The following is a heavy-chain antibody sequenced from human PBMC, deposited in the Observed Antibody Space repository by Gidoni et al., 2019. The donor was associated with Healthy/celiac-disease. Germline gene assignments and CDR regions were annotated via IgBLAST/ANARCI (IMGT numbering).Heavy chain of an antibody. V-gene: IGHV3-21*01. J-gene: IGHJ4*02. D-gene: IGHD6-19*01. CDR1: GVTFRSYS. Sequence: EVQLVESGGGLVKPGGSLRLSCGASGVTFRSYSMNWVRQAPGQGLEWVSSISSRSSYIYYADSVKGRFTISRDNAKNSLYLQMNSLRAEDTAVYYCASGAVAGLFDYWGQGTLVTVSS. CDR3: ASGAVAGLFDY. CDR2: ISSRSSYI.